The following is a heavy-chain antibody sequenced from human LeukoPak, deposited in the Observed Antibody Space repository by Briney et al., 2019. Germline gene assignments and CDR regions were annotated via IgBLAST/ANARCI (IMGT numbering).Heavy chain of an antibody. J-gene: IGHJ4*02. D-gene: IGHD3-10*01. CDR3: ARSGLSPFEY. Sequence: GGSLRLSCSASGSTFSSHALSWVRQAPGRGLEWVSSISGSGGRTYYGDSVKGRFTISRVNSKNTLDLQMNSLRAEDTAVYYCARSGLSPFEYWGQGTLVTVSS. CDR2: ISGSGGRT. CDR1: GSTFSSHA. V-gene: IGHV3-23*01.